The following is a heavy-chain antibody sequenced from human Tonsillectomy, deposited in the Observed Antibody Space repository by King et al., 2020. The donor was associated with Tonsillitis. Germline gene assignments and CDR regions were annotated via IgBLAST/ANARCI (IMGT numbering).Heavy chain of an antibody. J-gene: IGHJ4*02. V-gene: IGHV4-59*01. Sequence: QLQESGPGLVKPSETLSLTCTVSGGSISSYYWSWIRQPPGKGLEWSGYIYYSGSTNYNPSLKSRVTISVDTSKNQFSLKLSSVTAADTAVYYCARLRAEYYFDYWGQGTLVTVSS. CDR3: ARLRAEYYFDY. CDR1: GGSISSYY. CDR2: IYYSGST. D-gene: IGHD1-14*01.